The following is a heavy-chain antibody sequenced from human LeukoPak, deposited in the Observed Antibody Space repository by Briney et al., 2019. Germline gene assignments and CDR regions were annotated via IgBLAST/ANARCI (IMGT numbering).Heavy chain of an antibody. CDR3: AISGKVLRFLEWSLGY. J-gene: IGHJ4*02. D-gene: IGHD3-3*01. Sequence: GASVKVSCKASGYTFTSYGISWVRQAPGQGLEWMGWISAYNGNTNYAQKLQGRVTMTTDTSTSTAYMELRSLRSDDTAVYYCAISGKVLRFLEWSLGYWGQGTLVTVSS. CDR2: ISAYNGNT. CDR1: GYTFTSYG. V-gene: IGHV1-18*01.